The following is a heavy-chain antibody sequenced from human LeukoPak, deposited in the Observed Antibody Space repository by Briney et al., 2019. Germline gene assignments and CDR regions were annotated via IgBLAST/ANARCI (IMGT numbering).Heavy chain of an antibody. Sequence: PGGSLRLSCAASGFTFSSYGMSWVRQAPGKGLEWVSAISGSGGSTYYADSVKGRFTISRDNSKNTLYLQMNSLRAEDTAVYYCASNPSDTAMVIYYYYYMDVWGKGTTVTVSS. CDR1: GFTFSSYG. V-gene: IGHV3-23*01. CDR2: ISGSGGST. D-gene: IGHD5-18*01. J-gene: IGHJ6*03. CDR3: ASNPSDTAMVIYYYYYMDV.